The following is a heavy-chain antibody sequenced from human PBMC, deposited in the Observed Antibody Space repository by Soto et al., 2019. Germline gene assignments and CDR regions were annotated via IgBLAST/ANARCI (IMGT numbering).Heavy chain of an antibody. D-gene: IGHD2-21*02. CDR3: ARAYCGGDCYPPYYYGMDV. J-gene: IGHJ6*02. CDR1: GYTFTSYY. Sequence: ASVKVSCKASGYTFTSYYMHWVRQAPGQGLEWMGIINPSGGSTSYAQKFQGRVTMTRDTSTSTVYMELSSLRSEDTAVYYCARAYCGGDCYPPYYYGMDVWGQGTTVTVSS. V-gene: IGHV1-46*01. CDR2: INPSGGST.